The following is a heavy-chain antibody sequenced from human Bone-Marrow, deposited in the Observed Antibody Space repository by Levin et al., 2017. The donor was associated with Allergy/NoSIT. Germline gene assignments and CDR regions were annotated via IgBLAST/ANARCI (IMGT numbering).Heavy chain of an antibody. CDR3: ARGPRGSSSSY. V-gene: IGHV4-34*01. CDR1: GGSFRGYY. J-gene: IGHJ4*02. CDR2: INHSGST. D-gene: IGHD6-6*01. Sequence: SQTLSLTCAVYGGSFRGYYWSWIRQPPGKGLEWIGEINHSGSTNYNPSLKSRVTISVDTSKNQFSLKLSSVTAADTAVYYCARGPRGSSSSYWGQGTLVTVSS.